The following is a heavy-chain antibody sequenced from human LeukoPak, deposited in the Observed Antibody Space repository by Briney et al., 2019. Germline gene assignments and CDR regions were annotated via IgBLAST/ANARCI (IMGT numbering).Heavy chain of an antibody. CDR2: IHSTSNYI. D-gene: IGHD6-19*01. CDR1: GFSFSTYN. J-gene: IGHJ4*02. V-gene: IGHV3-21*01. CDR3: SSPRESNGWFYCDH. Sequence: GGSLRLSCAASGFSFSTYNMYWVRQAPAKGLEWVSSIHSTSNYIYYADSVKGRFTISRDNAKNSLYLQMDSLRAEDPAIYYCSSPRESNGWFYCDHWGQGTLVTVSS.